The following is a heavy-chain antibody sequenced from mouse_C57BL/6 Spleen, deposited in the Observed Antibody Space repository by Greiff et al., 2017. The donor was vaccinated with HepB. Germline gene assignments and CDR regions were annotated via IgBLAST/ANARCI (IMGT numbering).Heavy chain of an antibody. CDR2: IYPRDGST. D-gene: IGHD2-4*01. J-gene: IGHJ2*01. CDR3: ARSGDYDGGVYFDY. CDR1: GYTFTSYD. Sequence: VQWVESGPELVKPGASVKLSCKASGYTFTSYDINWVKQRPGQGLEWIGWIYPRDGSTKYNEKFKGKATLTVDTSSSTAYMELHSLTSEDSAVYFCARSGDYDGGVYFDYWGQGTTLTVSS. V-gene: IGHV1-85*01.